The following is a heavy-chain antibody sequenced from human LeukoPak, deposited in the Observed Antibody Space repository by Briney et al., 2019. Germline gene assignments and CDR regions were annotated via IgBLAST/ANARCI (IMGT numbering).Heavy chain of an antibody. V-gene: IGHV3-7*01. J-gene: IGHJ4*02. CDR2: INQDGSEK. CDR3: ATKAGDCCTLIYYAQFDY. Sequence: GGSLRLSCAASGLIFSSCWMSWVRQAPGKGLEWVANINQDGSEKYYVDSVKGRFSISRDNAKNSVHLQMDSLRAEDTAVYYCATKAGDCCTLIYYAQFDYWGQGALVTVSS. D-gene: IGHD2-2*01. CDR1: GLIFSSCW.